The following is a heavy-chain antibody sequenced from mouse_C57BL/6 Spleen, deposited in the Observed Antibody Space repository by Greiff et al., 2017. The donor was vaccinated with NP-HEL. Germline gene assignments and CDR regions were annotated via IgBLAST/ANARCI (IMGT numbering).Heavy chain of an antibody. Sequence: VQLKESVAELVRPGASVKLSCTASGFNIKNTYMHWVKQRPEQGLEWIGRIDPANGNTKYAPKFQGKATITADTSSNTAYLQLSSLTSEDTAIYYCARNYYGSNYAMDYWGQGTSVTVSS. J-gene: IGHJ4*01. CDR2: IDPANGNT. D-gene: IGHD1-1*01. CDR3: ARNYYGSNYAMDY. V-gene: IGHV14-3*01. CDR1: GFNIKNTY.